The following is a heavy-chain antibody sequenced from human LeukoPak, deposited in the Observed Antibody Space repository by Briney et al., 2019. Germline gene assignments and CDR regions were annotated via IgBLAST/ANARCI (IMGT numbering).Heavy chain of an antibody. J-gene: IGHJ4*02. CDR3: ARLSAGGSGYYFDY. V-gene: IGHV4-31*03. D-gene: IGHD1-26*01. CDR2: IYYSGST. Sequence: PSETLSLTCTVSGGSISSGGYYWSWIRQHPGKGLEWIGYIYYSGSTYYNPSLKSRVTISVDTSKNQFSLKLSSVTAADTAVYYCARLSAGGSGYYFDYWGQGTLVTVSS. CDR1: GGSISSGGYY.